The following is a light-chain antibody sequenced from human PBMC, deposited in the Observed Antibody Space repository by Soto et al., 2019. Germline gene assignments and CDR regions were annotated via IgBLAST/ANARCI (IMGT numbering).Light chain of an antibody. CDR3: SSYTSSSTLLYV. CDR1: CSDVGGYNY. Sequence: QSALTQPASVSGSPGQSITISCTGACSDVGGYNYVSWYQQHPGKAPKLMIYDVSNRPSGVSNRFSGSKSGNTASLTISGLQAEDEADYYCSSYTSSSTLLYVFGTGTKVTVL. J-gene: IGLJ1*01. CDR2: DVS. V-gene: IGLV2-14*01.